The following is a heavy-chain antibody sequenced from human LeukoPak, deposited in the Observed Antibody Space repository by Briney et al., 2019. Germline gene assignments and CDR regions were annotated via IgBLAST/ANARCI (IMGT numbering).Heavy chain of an antibody. CDR1: GGSISSSSYY. D-gene: IGHD3-22*01. J-gene: IGHJ4*02. V-gene: IGHV3-23*01. CDR2: ISGSGGST. Sequence: ETLSLTCTVSGGSISSSSYYWGWVRQAPGKGLEWVSAISGSGGSTYYADSVKGRFTISRDNSKNTLYLQMNSLRAEDTAVYYCAKDGGSRDYYDSSGYIDYWGQGTLVTVSS. CDR3: AKDGGSRDYYDSSGYIDY.